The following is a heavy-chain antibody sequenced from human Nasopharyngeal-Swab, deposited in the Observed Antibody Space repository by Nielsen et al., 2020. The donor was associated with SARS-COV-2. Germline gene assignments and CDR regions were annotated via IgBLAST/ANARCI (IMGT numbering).Heavy chain of an antibody. CDR3: ARERVGGTIWFDP. CDR1: GGSIGNTEYY. CDR2: IYYTGST. J-gene: IGHJ5*02. Sequence: SETLSLTCTVSGGSIGNTEYYWGWIRQPPGKGLEWIGSIYYTGSTYYNPSLKSRVTISIDTSKHQFSLDLTSVTAADTAVYYCARERVGGTIWFDPWGQGTLVTVSS. V-gene: IGHV4-39*07. D-gene: IGHD1-26*01.